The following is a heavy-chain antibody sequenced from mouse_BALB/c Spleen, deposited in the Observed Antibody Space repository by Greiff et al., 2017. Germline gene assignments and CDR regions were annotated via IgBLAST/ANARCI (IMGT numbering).Heavy chain of an antibody. CDR3: AREDYGSSYYAMDY. Sequence: EVQGVESGGGLVKPGGSLKLSCAASGFTFSSYAMSWVRQTPEKRLEWVASISSGGSTYYPDSVKGRFTISRDNARNILYLQMSSLRSEDTAMYYCAREDYGSSYYAMDYWGQGTSVTVSS. CDR1: GFTFSSYA. D-gene: IGHD1-1*01. J-gene: IGHJ4*01. CDR2: ISSGGST. V-gene: IGHV5-6-5*01.